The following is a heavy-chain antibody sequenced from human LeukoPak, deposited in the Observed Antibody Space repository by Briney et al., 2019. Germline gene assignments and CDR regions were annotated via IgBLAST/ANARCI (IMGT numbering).Heavy chain of an antibody. Sequence: SVKVSCKASGGTFSSYAISWVRQAPGQGLEWMGGIIPTFGTANYAQKFQGRVTITADESTSTAYMELSSLRSEDTAVYYCARDLYVPAAITHHYYYYGMDVWGQGTTVTVSS. V-gene: IGHV1-69*13. CDR3: ARDLYVPAAITHHYYYYGMDV. CDR2: IIPTFGTA. CDR1: GGTFSSYA. D-gene: IGHD2-2*01. J-gene: IGHJ6*02.